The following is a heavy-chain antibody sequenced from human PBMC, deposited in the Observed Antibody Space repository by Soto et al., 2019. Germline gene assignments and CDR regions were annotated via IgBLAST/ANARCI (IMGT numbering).Heavy chain of an antibody. CDR3: ARGGRYPKSTYGDGIHV. Sequence: QVQLVQSGAEVKKPGSSVKVSCKASGGTFSTYSISWVRQAPGQGLEWMGGSLPIFGTAHDAQNFQGRVTITADESTSTGYMELSSLRSDDTVVYYCARGGRYPKSTYGDGIHVWGPRTTVNPSS. J-gene: IGHJ6*02. V-gene: IGHV1-69*01. CDR2: SLPIFGTA. CDR1: GGTFSTYS. D-gene: IGHD3-10*01.